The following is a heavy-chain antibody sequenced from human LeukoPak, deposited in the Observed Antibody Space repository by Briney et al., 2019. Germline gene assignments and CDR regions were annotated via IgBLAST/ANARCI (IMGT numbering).Heavy chain of an antibody. CDR2: IKQDGSEK. CDR1: GFTFSTYW. CDR3: TREAAAGIDY. D-gene: IGHD6-13*01. Sequence: GGSLRLSCAASGFTFSTYWMSWVRQAPGKGLEWVANIKQDGSEKYYLDSVKGRFTISRDNAKNSLYLQMNSLRAEDTAVYFCTREAAAGIDYWGKGTLVTVSS. V-gene: IGHV3-7*01. J-gene: IGHJ4*02.